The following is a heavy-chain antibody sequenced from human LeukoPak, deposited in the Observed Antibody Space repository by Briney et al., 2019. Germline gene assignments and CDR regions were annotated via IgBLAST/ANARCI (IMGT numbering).Heavy chain of an antibody. D-gene: IGHD2-15*01. Sequence: TGGSLRLSCAASGFTVSNNYMSWVRQAPGKGLEWVSVIYSGGSTFYSDSVKGRFTISRDNAKNSLYLQMNSLRAEDTAVYYCARRYCSGGSCYVGAFDIWGQGTMVTVSS. V-gene: IGHV3-53*01. CDR1: GFTVSNNY. J-gene: IGHJ3*02. CDR3: ARRYCSGGSCYVGAFDI. CDR2: IYSGGST.